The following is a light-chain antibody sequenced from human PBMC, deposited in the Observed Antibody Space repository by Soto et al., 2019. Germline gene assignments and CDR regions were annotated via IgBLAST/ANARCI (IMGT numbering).Light chain of an antibody. V-gene: IGKV1-39*01. CDR1: QSISNF. CDR2: AAS. Sequence: DIQMTQSPSSLSASVGDRVSIACRASQSISNFVNWYQQKPLKAPNLLIYAASILQSGVPSRFSGSGSGTDFTLTISSLQPEDFATYYFQQSYTTPWTFGQGTKVEVK. J-gene: IGKJ1*01. CDR3: QQSYTTPWT.